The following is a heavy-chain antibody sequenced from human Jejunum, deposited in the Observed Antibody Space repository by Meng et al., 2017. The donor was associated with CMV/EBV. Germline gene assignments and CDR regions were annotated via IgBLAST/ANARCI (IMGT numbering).Heavy chain of an antibody. J-gene: IGHJ4*02. CDR2: NCFRWNT. CDR1: SISIAWC. Sequence: SISIAWCWSWYRQPRGGGLRWITENCFRWNTDYDPSLESRITISLDKSKNGFSLKLRSVTAADAAVYYCARGVTFVRGVFDSWGQGTLVTVSS. D-gene: IGHD3-10*01. V-gene: IGHV4-4*02. CDR3: ARGVTFVRGVFDS.